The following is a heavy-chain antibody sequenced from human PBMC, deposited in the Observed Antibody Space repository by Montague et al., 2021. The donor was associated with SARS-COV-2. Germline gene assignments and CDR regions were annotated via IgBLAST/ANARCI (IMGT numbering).Heavy chain of an antibody. CDR1: GFTFTNCW. D-gene: IGHD4-23*01. Sequence: SLRLSCAASGFTFTNCWLSWLRQAPGKGPEWVANLNQGGTEIHYLYSXHGRFTISRDNAKNSLYLQMNSLRAEDTAVYYCARRNYGGDKYYYYGMTSGAKGPRSPSP. CDR3: ARRNYGGDKYYYYGMTS. J-gene: IGHJ6*02. V-gene: IGHV3-7*01. CDR2: LNQGGTEI.